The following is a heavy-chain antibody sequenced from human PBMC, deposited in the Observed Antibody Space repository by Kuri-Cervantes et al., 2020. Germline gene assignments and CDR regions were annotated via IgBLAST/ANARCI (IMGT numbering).Heavy chain of an antibody. D-gene: IGHD6-19*01. V-gene: IGHV4-38-2*01. CDR1: GYSVGSGDY. J-gene: IGHJ4*02. Sequence: SETLSLTCAVSGYSVGSGDYWGWIRQPPGKGLEWIGSTYHSGSTYYNPSLKSRVTISVDTSKNQFSVNLSSVTAADTAVYYCARREGSAWYFDYWGQGTLVTVSS. CDR2: TYHSGST. CDR3: ARREGSAWYFDY.